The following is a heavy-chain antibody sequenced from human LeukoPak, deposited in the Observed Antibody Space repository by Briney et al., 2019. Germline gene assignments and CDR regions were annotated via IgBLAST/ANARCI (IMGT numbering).Heavy chain of an antibody. CDR1: GFXFSGAW. Sequence: GGSLRLSCVASGFXFSGAWIHWVRQVPGKGLLWRSAISNDASLTEYTDSVKGRFTVSRDNAKKTVYLQMNSLRAEDTGVYYCARGPLSAPGIADYWGQGTLVTVSS. J-gene: IGHJ4*02. V-gene: IGHV3-74*01. D-gene: IGHD6-13*01. CDR3: ARGPLSAPGIADY. CDR2: ISNDASLT.